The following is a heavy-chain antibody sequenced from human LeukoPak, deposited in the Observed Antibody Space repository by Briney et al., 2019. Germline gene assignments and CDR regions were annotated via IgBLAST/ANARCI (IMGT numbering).Heavy chain of an antibody. V-gene: IGHV4-34*01. D-gene: IGHD2-2*01. CDR3: ARDIVVVPAAMHGGGIDY. CDR2: INHSGST. CDR1: GGSFSSYY. Sequence: PSETLSLTCAVYGGSFSSYYWSWIRQPPGKGLEWIGEINHSGSTDYNPSLKSRVTISVDTSKNQFSLKLSSVTAADTAVYYCARDIVVVPAAMHGGGIDYWGQGTLVTVSS. J-gene: IGHJ4*02.